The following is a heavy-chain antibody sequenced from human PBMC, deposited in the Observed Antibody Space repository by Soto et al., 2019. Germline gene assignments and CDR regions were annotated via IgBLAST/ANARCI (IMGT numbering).Heavy chain of an antibody. CDR1: GFTFSSYE. V-gene: IGHV3-48*03. CDR3: ARVLGTSPAFDY. Sequence: PGGSLRLSCAASGFTFSSYEMNWVRQAPGKGLEWVSYISSSGSTIYYADSVKGRFTISRDNAKNSLYLQMNSLRAEDTAVYYCARVLGTSPAFDYRGQGTLVNVSS. CDR2: ISSSGSTI. J-gene: IGHJ4*02. D-gene: IGHD3-3*02.